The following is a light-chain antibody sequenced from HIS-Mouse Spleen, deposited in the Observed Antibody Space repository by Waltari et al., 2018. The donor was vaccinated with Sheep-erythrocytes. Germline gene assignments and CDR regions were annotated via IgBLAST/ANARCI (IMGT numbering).Light chain of an antibody. CDR3: CSYAGSYTLV. Sequence: QSALTQPRSVSGSPGQSVTISCTGTSSDVGGYNYVPWYQQHPGKAPKLMIYDVSKRPSGVPDCFSGSKSGNTASLTISGLQAEDEADYYCCSYAGSYTLVFGGGTKLTVL. CDR1: SSDVGGYNY. CDR2: DVS. V-gene: IGLV2-11*01. J-gene: IGLJ2*01.